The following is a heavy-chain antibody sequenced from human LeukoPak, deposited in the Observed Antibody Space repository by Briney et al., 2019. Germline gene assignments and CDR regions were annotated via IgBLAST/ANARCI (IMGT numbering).Heavy chain of an antibody. D-gene: IGHD3-3*01. V-gene: IGHV4-59*01. CDR2: IYYSGST. J-gene: IGHJ6*03. Sequence: PSETLSLTCTVSGGSISSYYWSRIRQPPGKGLEWIGYIYYSGSTNYNPSLKGRVTISVDTSKNQFSLKLSSVTAADTAVYYCARGGITIFGVVIIPGYYYMDVWGKGTTVTVSS. CDR1: GGSISSYY. CDR3: ARGGITIFGVVIIPGYYYMDV.